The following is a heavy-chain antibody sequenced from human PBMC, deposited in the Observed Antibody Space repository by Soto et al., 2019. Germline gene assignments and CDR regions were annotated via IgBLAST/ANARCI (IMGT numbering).Heavy chain of an antibody. CDR1: GGSISSYY. CDR2: IYYSGST. V-gene: IGHV4-59*08. CDR3: ARRYGYSFDY. Sequence: SETLSLTCTVSGGSISSYYWSWIRQPPGKGLEWTGYIYYSGSTNYNPSLKSRVTISVDTSKNQFSLKLSSVTAADTAVYYCARRYGYSFDYWGQGTLVTVSS. J-gene: IGHJ4*02. D-gene: IGHD1-1*01.